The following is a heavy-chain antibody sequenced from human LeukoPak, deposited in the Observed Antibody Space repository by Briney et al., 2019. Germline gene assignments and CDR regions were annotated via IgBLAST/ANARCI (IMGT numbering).Heavy chain of an antibody. J-gene: IGHJ4*02. CDR1: GGSISSGSYY. D-gene: IGHD5-12*01. CDR2: IYTSGST. CDR3: ARAAPRGDSGYLLDY. V-gene: IGHV4-61*02. Sequence: PSETLSLTCTVSGGSISSGSYYWSWIRQPAGKGLEWIGRIYTSGSTNYNPSLKSRVTISVDTSKNQFSLKLSSVTAADTAVYYCARAAPRGDSGYLLDYWGQGTLVTVSS.